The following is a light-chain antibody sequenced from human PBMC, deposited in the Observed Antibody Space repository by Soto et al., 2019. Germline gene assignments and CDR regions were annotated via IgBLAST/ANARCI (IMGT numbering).Light chain of an antibody. CDR1: QSVSSSY. J-gene: IGKJ1*01. V-gene: IGKV3-20*01. Sequence: EIVLTQSPGTLSLSTGERATLSCRASQSVSSSYLAWYQQKPGQAPRLLIYGASSRATGIPDRFSGSGSGTDFTLTISRLEPEDFAVYYCQQYGSSPKTFGQGTKVEIQ. CDR3: QQYGSSPKT. CDR2: GAS.